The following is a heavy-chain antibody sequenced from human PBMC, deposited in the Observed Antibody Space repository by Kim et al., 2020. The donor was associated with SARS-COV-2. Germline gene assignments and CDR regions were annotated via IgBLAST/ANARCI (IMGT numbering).Heavy chain of an antibody. Sequence: SETLSLTCTVSGGSISFYYWSWIRQPPGKGLEWIGYIYYSGSTNYNPSLKSRVTISVDTSKNQFSLKLSSVTAADTAVYYCARGLYNWNFFYWGQGTLVTVSS. CDR3: ARGLYNWNFFY. CDR2: IYYSGST. J-gene: IGHJ4*02. V-gene: IGHV4-59*13. D-gene: IGHD1-7*01. CDR1: GGSISFYY.